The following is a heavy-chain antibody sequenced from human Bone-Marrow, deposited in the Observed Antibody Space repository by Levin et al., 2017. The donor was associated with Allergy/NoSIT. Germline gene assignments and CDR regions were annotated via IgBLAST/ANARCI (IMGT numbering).Heavy chain of an antibody. CDR3: ARDAFITMVQGYLDY. CDR2: IWYDGSNK. J-gene: IGHJ4*02. Sequence: GGSLRLSCAASGFTFSNYGMYWVRQAPGKGLEWVAVIWYDGSNKNYAESVKGRFTISRDNSRNTQYLQMDSLEAENTALYYGARDAFITMVQGYLDYWGQGALVTVSS. V-gene: IGHV3-33*01. D-gene: IGHD3-10*01. CDR1: GFTFSNYG.